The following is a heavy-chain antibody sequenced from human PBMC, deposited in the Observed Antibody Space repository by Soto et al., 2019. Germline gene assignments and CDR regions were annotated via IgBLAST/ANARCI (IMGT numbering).Heavy chain of an antibody. Sequence: SVKVSCTASGGTFSSYAISWVRQAPGQGLEWMGGIIPIFGTANYAQKFQGRVTITADESTSTAYMELSSLRSEDTAVYYCARAGLGGRYYFDDWGQGTLVTVSS. CDR2: IIPIFGTA. D-gene: IGHD3-16*01. J-gene: IGHJ4*02. CDR3: ARAGLGGRYYFDD. V-gene: IGHV1-69*13. CDR1: GGTFSSYA.